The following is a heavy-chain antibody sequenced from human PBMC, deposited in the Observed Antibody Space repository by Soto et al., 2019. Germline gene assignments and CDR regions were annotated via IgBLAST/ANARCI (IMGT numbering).Heavy chain of an antibody. CDR2: IIPIFGTA. D-gene: IGHD6-19*01. J-gene: IGHJ6*02. CDR3: ARGREKVGGWSVYYGMDV. Sequence: SVKVSCKASGGTFSSYAISWVRQAPGQGLEWMGGIIPIFGTANYAQKFQGRVTITADESTSTAYMELSSLRSEDTAVYYCARGREKVGGWSVYYGMDVWGQGTTVTVSS. CDR1: GGTFSSYA. V-gene: IGHV1-69*13.